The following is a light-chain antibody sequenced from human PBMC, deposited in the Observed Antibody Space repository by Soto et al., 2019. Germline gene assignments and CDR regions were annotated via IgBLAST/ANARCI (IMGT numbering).Light chain of an antibody. Sequence: DIQMTQSPSTLSASVGDRVTITCRASQSINSWLAWYQQKPGKAPKLLIYDASILESGVPSRFSGSGSGTEFTLTINNLQPDDLATYYCQQYNNYLYTFGQGTKLEIK. CDR2: DAS. V-gene: IGKV1-5*01. CDR3: QQYNNYLYT. J-gene: IGKJ2*01. CDR1: QSINSW.